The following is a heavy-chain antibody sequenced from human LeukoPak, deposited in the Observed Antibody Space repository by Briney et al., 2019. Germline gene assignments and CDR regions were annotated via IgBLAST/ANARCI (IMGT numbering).Heavy chain of an antibody. Sequence: GSLRLSCAASGFTFSDSAIHWVRQAPGKGLEWVSSISSSSSYIYYADSVKGRFTISRDNAKNSLYLQMNSLRAEDTAVYYCARDTHYYDSSGYYRIYYFDYWGQGTLVTVSS. D-gene: IGHD3-22*01. CDR1: GFTFSDSA. CDR3: ARDTHYYDSSGYYRIYYFDY. J-gene: IGHJ4*02. V-gene: IGHV3-21*01. CDR2: ISSSSSYI.